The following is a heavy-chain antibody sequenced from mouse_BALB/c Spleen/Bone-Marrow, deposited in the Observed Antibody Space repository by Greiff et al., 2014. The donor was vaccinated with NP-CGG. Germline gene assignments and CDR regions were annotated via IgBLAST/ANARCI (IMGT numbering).Heavy chain of an antibody. CDR3: ARGGLWDGNYAWFAY. J-gene: IGHJ3*01. CDR1: GYTFTDYY. V-gene: IGHV1-19*01. D-gene: IGHD2-1*01. Sequence: DVQLQESGPELVKPGASVKMSCKASGYTFTDYYMDWVKQSHGESFEWIGRVNPYNGGTSYNQKFKGKATLTVDKSSSTAYMELNSLTSEDSAVYYCARGGLWDGNYAWFAYWGQGTLVTVSA. CDR2: VNPYNGGT.